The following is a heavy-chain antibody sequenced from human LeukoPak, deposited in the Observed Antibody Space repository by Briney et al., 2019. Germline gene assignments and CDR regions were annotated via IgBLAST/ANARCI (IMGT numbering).Heavy chain of an antibody. CDR2: IRSKTYGGTI. D-gene: IGHD3-10*01. Sequence: TGGSLRLSCTASGFTFGDYGMSWFRQAPGKGLEWVGFIRSKTYGGTIEYAASVKGRFTISRDDSKSIAYLQMNSLKTEDTAVYYCSRTSYGSGSYYAYWGQGTLVTVSS. J-gene: IGHJ4*02. V-gene: IGHV3-49*03. CDR1: GFTFGDYG. CDR3: SRTSYGSGSYYAY.